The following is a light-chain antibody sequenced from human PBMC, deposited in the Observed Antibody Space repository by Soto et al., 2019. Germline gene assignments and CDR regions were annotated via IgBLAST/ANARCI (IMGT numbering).Light chain of an antibody. CDR3: QQYDERPPNRS. CDR2: AAS. CDR1: QSVSTN. J-gene: IGKJ4*01. Sequence: EIVMTQSPATLSVSPGERATLSCRASQSVSTNLAWYQQKPGQAPRLLIYAASARATGIPARFSGSGSGTEFTLTNSSLQSEDFAVYYCQQYDERPPNRSFGGGTKVEIK. V-gene: IGKV3-15*01.